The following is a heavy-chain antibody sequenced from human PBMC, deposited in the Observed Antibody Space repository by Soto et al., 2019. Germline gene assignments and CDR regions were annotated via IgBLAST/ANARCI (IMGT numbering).Heavy chain of an antibody. Sequence: GGSRRLSCAGSGFVFSSYWMHWVRQVPGKGLVWVSRITNDGSSTTYADSVNGRFTISRDNAKNTLYLQMNSLGAEDTAVYYCARGMQGSRYFDLWGRGTLVTVSS. V-gene: IGHV3-74*01. CDR2: ITNDGSST. CDR3: ARGMQGSRYFDL. J-gene: IGHJ2*01. CDR1: GFVFSSYW.